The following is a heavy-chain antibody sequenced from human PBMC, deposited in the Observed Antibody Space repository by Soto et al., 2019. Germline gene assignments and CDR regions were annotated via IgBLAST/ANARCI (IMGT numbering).Heavy chain of an antibody. CDR3: AREGLVAGSFDY. CDR1: GGSISSYD. Sequence: SETLSLTCTVSGGSISSYDCSWIRQPPWKGLEWIGYIYYSGSTNYNPSLKSRVTISVDTSKNQFSLKLSSLTAADTAVYYCAREGLVAGSFDYWGQGTLVTVSS. D-gene: IGHD6-19*01. J-gene: IGHJ4*02. CDR2: IYYSGST. V-gene: IGHV4-59*01.